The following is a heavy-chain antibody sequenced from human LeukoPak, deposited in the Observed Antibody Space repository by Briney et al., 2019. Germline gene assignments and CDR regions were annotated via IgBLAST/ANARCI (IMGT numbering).Heavy chain of an antibody. J-gene: IGHJ5*02. V-gene: IGHV4-34*08. Sequence: PGGSLRLSCTGSGFTFGDYSMTWIRQPPGKGLEWIGEINHSGSTNYNPSLKSRVTISVDTSKNQFSLKLSSVTAADTAVYYCARKWGITIFGEGFDPWGQGTLVTVSS. D-gene: IGHD3-3*01. CDR1: GFTFGDYS. CDR3: ARKWGITIFGEGFDP. CDR2: INHSGST.